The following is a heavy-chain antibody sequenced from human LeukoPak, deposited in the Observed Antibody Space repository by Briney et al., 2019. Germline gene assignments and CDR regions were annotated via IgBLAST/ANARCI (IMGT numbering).Heavy chain of an antibody. V-gene: IGHV3-30-3*01. Sequence: GGSLRLSCAASEFTFRTYPMHWVRQAPGKGLEWVAVISYDGTNKFYADSVRGRFTISRDNSNNTLYLLMNSLRAEDMAVYYCARDRCSSTSCYAFDPWGQGTLVTVSS. CDR3: ARDRCSSTSCYAFDP. J-gene: IGHJ5*02. CDR2: ISYDGTNK. CDR1: EFTFRTYP. D-gene: IGHD2-2*01.